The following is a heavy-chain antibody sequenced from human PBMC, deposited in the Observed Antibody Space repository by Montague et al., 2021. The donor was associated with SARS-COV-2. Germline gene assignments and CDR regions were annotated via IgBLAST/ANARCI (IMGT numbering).Heavy chain of an antibody. J-gene: IGHJ6*02. Sequence: SETLSLTCTVSGGSISSGSYYWSWIRQPAGKGLEWIGRIYTSGNTNYNPSLKSRVTISVDTSKNQFSLKLSSVTAADTAVYYCAGGPAATYYYGMDVWGQGTTVTVSS. V-gene: IGHV4-61*02. CDR1: GGSISSGSYY. D-gene: IGHD2-15*01. CDR2: IYTSGNT. CDR3: AGGPAATYYYGMDV.